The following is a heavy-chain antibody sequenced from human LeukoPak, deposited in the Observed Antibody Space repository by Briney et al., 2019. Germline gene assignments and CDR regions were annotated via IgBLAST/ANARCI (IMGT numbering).Heavy chain of an antibody. V-gene: IGHV3-11*01. D-gene: IGHD4-11*01. Sequence: PGGSLTLSCGASVFTCSDYYMKWIRQAPGKGLEWVSYISGSGDSKFYADSVKGRFTNSRDNAKNSLYLQMNSLRAEDTAVYYCARRTYSNYFFDYWGQGTLVTVSS. CDR3: ARRTYSNYFFDY. CDR1: VFTCSDYY. J-gene: IGHJ4*02. CDR2: ISGSGDSK.